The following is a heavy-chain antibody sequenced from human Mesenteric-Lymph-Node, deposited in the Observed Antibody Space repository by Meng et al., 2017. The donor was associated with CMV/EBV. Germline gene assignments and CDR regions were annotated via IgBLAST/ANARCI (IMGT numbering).Heavy chain of an antibody. V-gene: IGHV3-21*01. CDR3: AKDSHTRVRASD. J-gene: IGHJ4*02. CDR1: GFTFSIYS. CDR2: IGSYNNYK. Sequence: GESLKISCAASGFTFSIYSIAWVRQAPGKGLEWVSSIGSYNNYKYYADSVQGRFTISRDDAENSLFLQMNSLRAEDTAVYFCAKDSHTRVRASDWGQGTLVTVSS.